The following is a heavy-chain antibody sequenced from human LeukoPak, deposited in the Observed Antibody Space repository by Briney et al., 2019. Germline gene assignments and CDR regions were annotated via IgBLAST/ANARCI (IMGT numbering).Heavy chain of an antibody. CDR3: ARYCSSTSCHDAFDI. CDR2: IYTSGST. J-gene: IGHJ3*02. CDR1: GGSISSYY. D-gene: IGHD2-2*01. Sequence: SETLSLTCTVSGGSISSYYWSWIRQPAAKGLEWVGRIYTSGSTNYNPSLKSRVTMSVDTSKNQFSLKLSSVTAADTAVYYCARYCSSTSCHDAFDIWGQGTMVTVSS. V-gene: IGHV4-4*07.